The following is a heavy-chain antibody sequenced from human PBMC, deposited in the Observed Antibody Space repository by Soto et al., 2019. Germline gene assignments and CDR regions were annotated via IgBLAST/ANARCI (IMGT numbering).Heavy chain of an antibody. CDR3: ARHDPFTIFGVVNHYGMDV. Sequence: GESLKISCKGSGYSFTSYWISWVRQMPGKGLEWMGRIDPSDSYTNYSPSFQGHVTISADKPISTAYLQWSSLKASDTAMYYCARHDPFTIFGVVNHYGMDVWGQGTTVTVSS. CDR2: IDPSDSYT. V-gene: IGHV5-10-1*01. CDR1: GYSFTSYW. J-gene: IGHJ6*02. D-gene: IGHD3-3*01.